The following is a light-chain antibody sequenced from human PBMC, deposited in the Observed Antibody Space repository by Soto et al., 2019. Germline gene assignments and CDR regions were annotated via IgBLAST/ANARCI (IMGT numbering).Light chain of an antibody. Sequence: DIVMTQSPDSLAVSLGERATINCKSSQSVLYSSNNKNYLAWYQQKPAQPRTLXXYWASTRESGVPDRFSGSGSGTDFTLTISSLQAEDVAAYYCQQYYSTPSITFGQGTRLEIK. CDR2: WAS. CDR1: QSVLYSSNNKNY. V-gene: IGKV4-1*01. J-gene: IGKJ5*01. CDR3: QQYYSTPSIT.